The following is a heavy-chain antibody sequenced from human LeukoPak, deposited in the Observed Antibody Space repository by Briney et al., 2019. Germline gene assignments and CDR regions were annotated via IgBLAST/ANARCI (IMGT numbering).Heavy chain of an antibody. CDR2: ISSSSSTI. CDR1: GFTFSSYS. Sequence: GGSLRLSCAASGFTFSSYSMNWVRQAPGKGLEWVSYISSSSSTIYYADSVKGRFTISRDNAKNSLYLQMNSLRDEDTAVYYCARDFSGSGSYPPYGMDVWGQGTRSPSP. D-gene: IGHD3-10*01. J-gene: IGHJ6*02. CDR3: ARDFSGSGSYPPYGMDV. V-gene: IGHV3-48*02.